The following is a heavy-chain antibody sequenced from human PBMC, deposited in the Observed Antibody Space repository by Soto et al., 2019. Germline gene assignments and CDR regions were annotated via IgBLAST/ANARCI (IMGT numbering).Heavy chain of an antibody. D-gene: IGHD3-10*01. CDR3: ARDLAGANPDY. J-gene: IGHJ4*02. V-gene: IGHV3-48*01. CDR2: ISRSSSTI. CDR1: GFTLSRYS. Sequence: EVQLVESGGGLVQPGGSLRLSCVASGFTLSRYSMNWVRQAPGKGLEWVSYISRSSSTIYYADSVKGRFTISRDNAEKSLYLQMNSLRTEGTAVYYCARDLAGANPDYWGQGNRVTVSS.